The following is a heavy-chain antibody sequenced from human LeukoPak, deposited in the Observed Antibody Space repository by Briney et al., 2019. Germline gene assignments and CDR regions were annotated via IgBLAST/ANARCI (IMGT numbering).Heavy chain of an antibody. CDR3: ARASLLWFGEAYNGFDP. V-gene: IGHV4-31*03. J-gene: IGHJ5*02. Sequence: SETLSLTCTVSGGSISSGGYYWSWIRQHPGKGLEWIGYIYYRGSTYYIPSLKSRVTISVDTSKNQLSLKLSSVTAEETAVYYVARASLLWFGEAYNGFDPWGQGTLVTVSS. D-gene: IGHD3-10*01. CDR1: GGSISSGGYY. CDR2: IYYRGST.